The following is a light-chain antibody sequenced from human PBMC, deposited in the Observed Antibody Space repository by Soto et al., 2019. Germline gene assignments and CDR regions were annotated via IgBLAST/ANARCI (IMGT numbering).Light chain of an antibody. J-gene: IGKJ5*01. V-gene: IGKV3-15*01. CDR1: QSVSRY. Sequence: EIVRTQSPATPSVSPGETATLSCRASQSVSRYLAWYPHRPGQAPRLLIYDASTRATGIPARFSGSGSGTEFTLPISGLQSEDFAVDSCQQCSDWPLFTFGQGTRLEIK. CDR3: QQCSDWPLFT. CDR2: DAS.